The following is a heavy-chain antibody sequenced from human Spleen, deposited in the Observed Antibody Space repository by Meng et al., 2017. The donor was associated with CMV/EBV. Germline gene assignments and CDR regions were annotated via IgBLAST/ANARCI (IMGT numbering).Heavy chain of an antibody. CDR2: ISSRMGFT. CDR3: SREGQMLLDDAFDI. J-gene: IGHJ3*02. V-gene: IGHV3-21*01. CDR1: GFIFISDT. D-gene: IGHD3-10*01. Sequence: GGSLKISCVASGFIFISDTMNWVRQAPGKGLEWVSSISSRMGFTYYADSVKGRFTISRDDAQNSVHLQMNSLRAEDTAVYYCSREGQMLLDDAFDIWGQGTMVTVSS.